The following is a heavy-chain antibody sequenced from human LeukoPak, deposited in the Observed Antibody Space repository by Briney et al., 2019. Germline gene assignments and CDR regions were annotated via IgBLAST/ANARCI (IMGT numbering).Heavy chain of an antibody. CDR3: ARQRLVPAAIDY. V-gene: IGHV4-38-2*01. Sequence: PSETLSLTCAVSGYSISSGYYWGWIRQPPGKGLEWIGSIYHSGSTYYNPSLKSRVTISVDTSKNQFSLKLSSVTAADTAAYYCARQRLVPAAIDYWGQGTLVTVSS. J-gene: IGHJ4*02. CDR2: IYHSGST. D-gene: IGHD2-2*01. CDR1: GYSISSGYY.